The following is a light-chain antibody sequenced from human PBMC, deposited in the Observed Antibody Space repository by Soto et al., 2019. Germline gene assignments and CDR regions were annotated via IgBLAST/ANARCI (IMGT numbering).Light chain of an antibody. Sequence: EIVLMQSPGTLSLSPGERATLSCRASQSVSSRRLGWYQQKPGQAPRLLIYDASSRTTASPDRFSGSGSGTDFTLTISRLEPEDFAVYYCQQYGSSPITFGQGTRLEIK. CDR3: QQYGSSPIT. J-gene: IGKJ5*01. V-gene: IGKV3-20*01. CDR2: DAS. CDR1: QSVSSRR.